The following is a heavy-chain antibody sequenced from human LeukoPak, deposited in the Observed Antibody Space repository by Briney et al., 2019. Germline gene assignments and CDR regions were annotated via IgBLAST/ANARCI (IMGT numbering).Heavy chain of an antibody. CDR3: AKSGYNRFDY. J-gene: IGHJ4*02. CDR1: GFTFSSSA. CDR2: ISGSGSGGST. V-gene: IGHV3-23*01. Sequence: GGSLRLSCAASGFTFSSSAMSWVRQAPGKGLEWVSNISGSGSGGSTYYADSVKGRFTISRDNSKNTLYLQMNSLRAGDTAVYYCAKSGYNRFDYWGQGTLATVSS. D-gene: IGHD5-24*01.